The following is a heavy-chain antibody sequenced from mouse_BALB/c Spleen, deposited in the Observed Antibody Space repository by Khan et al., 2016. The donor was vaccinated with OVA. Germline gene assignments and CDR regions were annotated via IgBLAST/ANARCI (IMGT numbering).Heavy chain of an antibody. D-gene: IGHD2-14*01. CDR3: AKNYRDDVYFDY. V-gene: IGHV1S136*01. Sequence: VQLQQSGPELVKPGASVKMSCKASGYTFTSYVLHWLRQKPGQGLEWIGYIYPFNDDTKYNETFKGEATLTSDKSSTTAYMELSSLTSEDSAVQYCAKNYRDDVYFDYWGQGTTLTVSS. J-gene: IGHJ2*01. CDR1: GYTFTSYV. CDR2: IYPFNDDT.